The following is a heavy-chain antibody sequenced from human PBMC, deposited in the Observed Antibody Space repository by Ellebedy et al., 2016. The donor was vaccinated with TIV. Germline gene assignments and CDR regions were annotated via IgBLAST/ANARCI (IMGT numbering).Heavy chain of an antibody. CDR2: INPNSGGT. CDR3: ARDGGSYSDFDY. Sequence: AASVKVSCKASGYTFTGSYMHWVRQAPGQGLEWMGWINPNSGGTKYAQKFQGWVTMTRDKSISTAYMELSRLRSDDTAVDYCARDGGSYSDFDYWGQGTLVTVSS. CDR1: GYTFTGSY. V-gene: IGHV1-2*04. J-gene: IGHJ4*02. D-gene: IGHD1-26*01.